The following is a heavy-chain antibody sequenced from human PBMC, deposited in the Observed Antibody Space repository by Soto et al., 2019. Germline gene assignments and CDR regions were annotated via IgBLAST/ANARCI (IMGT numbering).Heavy chain of an antibody. CDR3: ARVPDV. Sequence: PSETLSLTCAVSGDSISSGGYSWTWIRQPPGKGLEWIGYIYHSGSTYYNPSLKSRVTISVDRSKNQFSLKLNSVTAADTAVYYCARVPDVWGQGTTVTSP. V-gene: IGHV4-30-2*01. CDR2: IYHSGST. J-gene: IGHJ6*02. CDR1: GDSISSGGYS.